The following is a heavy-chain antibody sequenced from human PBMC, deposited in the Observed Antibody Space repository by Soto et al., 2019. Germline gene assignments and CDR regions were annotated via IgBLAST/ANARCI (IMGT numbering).Heavy chain of an antibody. Sequence: EVQLVESGGGLVQPGGSLRLSCAAPGFTFSSYWMSWVRQAPGKGLEWVANIKHDGSETYYVDSVKGRFTISRDNAKNSLYLQMNSLRAEDTAVYYCARDRPWGHFFDYWGQGTLVTVSS. D-gene: IGHD3-16*01. V-gene: IGHV3-7*01. J-gene: IGHJ4*02. CDR3: ARDRPWGHFFDY. CDR1: GFTFSSYW. CDR2: IKHDGSET.